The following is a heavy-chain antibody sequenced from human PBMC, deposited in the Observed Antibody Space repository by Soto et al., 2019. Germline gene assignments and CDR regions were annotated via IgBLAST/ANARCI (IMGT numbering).Heavy chain of an antibody. J-gene: IGHJ4*02. D-gene: IGHD6-25*01. CDR3: ARRISGWDYFDY. CDR2: IYYSGST. CDR1: GGSISSHY. V-gene: IGHV4-59*11. Sequence: PSETMSVTCTVSGGSISSHYLSWIRQPPGKGLECIGYIYYSGSTNYNPSLESRVTISVDTSRNQFSLKLTSVTAADTAVYYCARRISGWDYFDYWGQGALVTVSS.